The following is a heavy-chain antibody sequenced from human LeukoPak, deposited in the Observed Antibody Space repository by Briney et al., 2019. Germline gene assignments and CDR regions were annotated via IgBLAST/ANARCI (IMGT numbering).Heavy chain of an antibody. CDR2: IYYSGST. Sequence: SETLSLTCTVSGGSISSSSYYWGWIRQPPGKGLAWIGSIYYSGSTYYNPSLKSRVTISVDTSKNQFSLKLSSVTAADTAVYYCARGRRIAVARYFDLWGRGTLVTVSS. J-gene: IGHJ2*01. D-gene: IGHD6-19*01. CDR3: ARGRRIAVARYFDL. V-gene: IGHV4-39*07. CDR1: GGSISSSSYY.